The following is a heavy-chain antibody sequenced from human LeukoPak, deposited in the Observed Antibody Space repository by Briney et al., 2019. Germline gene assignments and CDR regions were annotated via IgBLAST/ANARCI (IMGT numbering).Heavy chain of an antibody. Sequence: GGSLRLSCAASGFASGFTFSNYDMTWVRQAPGKGLEWVSVIYSGGSTYYADSVKGRFTISRDNSKNTLYLQMNSLRAEDTAVYYCARVDYGDYGFDYWGQGTLVTVSS. J-gene: IGHJ4*02. CDR3: ARVDYGDYGFDY. CDR2: IYSGGST. D-gene: IGHD4-17*01. V-gene: IGHV3-66*01. CDR1: GFASGFTFSNYD.